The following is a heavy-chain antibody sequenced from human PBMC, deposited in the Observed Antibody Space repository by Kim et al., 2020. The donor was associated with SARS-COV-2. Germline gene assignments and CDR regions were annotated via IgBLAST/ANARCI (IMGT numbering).Heavy chain of an antibody. D-gene: IGHD6-6*01. CDR2: ST. J-gene: IGHJ4*02. Sequence: STNYNPSLQSRFTFSVDTPKNQFSLNLSYVTAADTAVYYCARLVAARLDYWGQGTLVAVSS. V-gene: IGHV4-59*08. CDR3: ARLVAARLDY.